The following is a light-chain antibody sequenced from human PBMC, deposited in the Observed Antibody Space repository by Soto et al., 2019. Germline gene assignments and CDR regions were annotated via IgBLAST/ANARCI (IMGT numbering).Light chain of an antibody. Sequence: SVLTQPPSASGTPGQRVTISCSGSTSNIGSNTVNWFQQLPGTAPKLLIHSNNQRPSGVPGRFSGSKSGTSASLAISGLQSEDEADYFCAAWDDSLNGYVFGTGTKVTVL. V-gene: IGLV1-44*01. CDR3: AAWDDSLNGYV. CDR1: TSNIGSNT. J-gene: IGLJ1*01. CDR2: SNN.